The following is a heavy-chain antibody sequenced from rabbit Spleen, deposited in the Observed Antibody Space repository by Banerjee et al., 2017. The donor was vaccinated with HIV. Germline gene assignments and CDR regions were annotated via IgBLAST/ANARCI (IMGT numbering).Heavy chain of an antibody. Sequence: QEQLTESGGDLVKPGASRTLTCTASGFSFSSSYYMCWVRQAPGKGLECIACIYADSSGSTWYASWAKGRFTISKTSSTTVTLQMTSLTAADTATYFCARGSATMTMVITGYYLTLWGPGTLVTVS. J-gene: IGHJ4*01. CDR2: IYADSSGST. CDR3: ARGSATMTMVITGYYLTL. D-gene: IGHD2-1*01. CDR1: GFSFSSSYY. V-gene: IGHV1S45*01.